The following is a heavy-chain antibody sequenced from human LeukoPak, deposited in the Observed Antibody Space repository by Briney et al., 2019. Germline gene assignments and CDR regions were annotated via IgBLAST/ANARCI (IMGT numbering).Heavy chain of an antibody. V-gene: IGHV1-46*01. CDR3: ARDNTATGPFDY. D-gene: IGHD1-1*01. CDR1: GYTLTSHY. Sequence: ASVKVSFKASGYTLTSHYIHWVRQAPGQGLEWMGIVDPSGGSTSRAQKFQGRVTITRDTSTSTVYMELSSLRSEDTAVYYCARDNTATGPFDYWGQGTLVTVSS. CDR2: VDPSGGST. J-gene: IGHJ4*02.